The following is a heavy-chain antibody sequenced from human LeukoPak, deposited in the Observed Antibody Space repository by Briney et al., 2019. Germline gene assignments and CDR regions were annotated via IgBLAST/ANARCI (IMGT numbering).Heavy chain of an antibody. J-gene: IGHJ4*02. CDR1: GFSFSTSG. Sequence: GGSLRLXCTASGFSFSTSGMHWLRRAPGKGLEWVALTWADGTTRFYADSVKGRFTISRDNSKNTLYLQINSLTDEDTATYYCARDGSGWYPGDYWGQGTLVSVSS. V-gene: IGHV3-33*01. D-gene: IGHD6-19*01. CDR2: TWADGTTR. CDR3: ARDGSGWYPGDY.